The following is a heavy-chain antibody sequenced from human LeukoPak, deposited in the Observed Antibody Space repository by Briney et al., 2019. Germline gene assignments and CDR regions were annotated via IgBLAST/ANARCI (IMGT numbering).Heavy chain of an antibody. V-gene: IGHV1-69*04. CDR1: GGTFSSYA. Sequence: ASVKVSCKASGGTFSSYAISWVRQAPGQGLEWMGRIIPILGIANYAQKFHGRVTITADKSTSTAYMELSSLRSGDTAVYYCARSIAAAEFDYWGQGTLVTVSS. CDR3: ARSIAAAEFDY. CDR2: IIPILGIA. J-gene: IGHJ4*02. D-gene: IGHD6-13*01.